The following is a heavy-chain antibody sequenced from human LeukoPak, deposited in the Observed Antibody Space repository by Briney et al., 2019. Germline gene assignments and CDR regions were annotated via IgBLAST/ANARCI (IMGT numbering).Heavy chain of an antibody. D-gene: IGHD2-8*01. J-gene: IGHJ6*03. CDR1: GGSFSGYY. CDR2: INHSGST. CDR3: ARGSYCTNGVCYRDMDV. Sequence: SETLSLTCAVYGGSFSGYYWSWIRQPPGKGLEWIGEINHSGSTNYNPSLKSRVTISVDTSKNQFSLKLSSVTAADTAVYYCARGSYCTNGVCYRDMDVWGKGTTVTVSS. V-gene: IGHV4-34*01.